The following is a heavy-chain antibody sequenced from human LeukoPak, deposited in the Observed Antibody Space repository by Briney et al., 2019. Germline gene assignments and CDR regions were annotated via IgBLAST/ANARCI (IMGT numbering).Heavy chain of an antibody. J-gene: IGHJ4*02. Sequence: ASVKVSCKTSGYTFTSYGLSWVRQAPGQGLEWVGWISGHNGDTNYAQKFQGRVTMTTDTSTYTAYMELRSLGSDDTAIYYCARDGIGTDYVRYFDDWGQGTLVTVSS. CDR2: ISGHNGDT. D-gene: IGHD3-10*02. CDR3: ARDGIGTDYVRYFDD. CDR1: GYTFTSYG. V-gene: IGHV1-18*01.